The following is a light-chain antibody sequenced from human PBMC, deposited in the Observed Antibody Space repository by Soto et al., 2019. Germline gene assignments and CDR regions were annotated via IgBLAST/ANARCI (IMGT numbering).Light chain of an antibody. CDR3: QQYGSYSRT. CDR1: QSISNW. CDR2: KAS. Sequence: DIQMTQSPSTLNASAGDKVTITGRASQSISNWLAWYQHKPGKAPNLLIYKASGLESGVPSRFSGSGSGTEFTLTISSLQPDDLATYYGQQYGSYSRTFGQGTKVDIK. J-gene: IGKJ1*01. V-gene: IGKV1-5*03.